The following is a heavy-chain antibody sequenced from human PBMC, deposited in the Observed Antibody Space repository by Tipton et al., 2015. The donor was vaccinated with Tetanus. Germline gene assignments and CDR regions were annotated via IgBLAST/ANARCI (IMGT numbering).Heavy chain of an antibody. CDR1: GGSFGHYY. Sequence: TLSLTCVVYGGSFGHYYWSWIRQPPGKGLEWIGETSHSGSTSYNVSLKSRVSISADRPKNQFSLRLSSVTAADTATYYCARGRGTYFFDSSGYYPKYYIDSWCQGTRVTVSS. D-gene: IGHD3-22*01. CDR2: TSHSGST. V-gene: IGHV4-34*01. CDR3: ARGRGTYFFDSSGYYPKYYIDS. J-gene: IGHJ4*02.